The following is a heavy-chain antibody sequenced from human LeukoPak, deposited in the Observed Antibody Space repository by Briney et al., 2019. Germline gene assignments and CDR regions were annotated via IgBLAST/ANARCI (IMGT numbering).Heavy chain of an antibody. J-gene: IGHJ6*03. Sequence: ASVKLFCRVSGYTFTSCGNRWVRHPPTQGYEEMGWISAYNGNTNYAQKLQSRVTMTTDTSTSTAYMELRSLRADDTAVYYCARLYDGLYYMDVWGKGTTVTVSS. CDR2: ISAYNGNT. D-gene: IGHD3-16*01. CDR1: GYTFTSCG. CDR3: ARLYDGLYYMDV. V-gene: IGHV1-18*01.